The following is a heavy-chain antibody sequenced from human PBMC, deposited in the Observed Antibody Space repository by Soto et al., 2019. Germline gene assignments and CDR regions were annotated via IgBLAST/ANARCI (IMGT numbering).Heavy chain of an antibody. CDR1: GVSISDDNYY. D-gene: IGHD2-21*01. V-gene: IGHV4-30-4*01. J-gene: IGHJ4*02. CDR2: IYNRGNT. Sequence: QVQLQESGPGLVKPSQTLSLTCTVSGVSISDDNYYWSWIRQPPGKDLEWIGHIYNRGNTYNNPSLRSRLTLSLDTSKSRFSLNLNSVTAADKAVYYCAGGLSGDKVDQWGQGTLVTVSS. CDR3: AGGLSGDKVDQ.